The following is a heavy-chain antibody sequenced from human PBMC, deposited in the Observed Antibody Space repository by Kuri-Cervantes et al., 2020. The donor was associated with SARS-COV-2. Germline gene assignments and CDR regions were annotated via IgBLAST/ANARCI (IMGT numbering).Heavy chain of an antibody. V-gene: IGHV3-21*01. J-gene: IGHJ5*02. CDR2: ISSSSSYI. CDR1: GFTFSSYS. CDR3: ARDRAYSSSWRRTNWFDP. Sequence: GESLKISCAASGFTFSSYSMNWVRQAPGKGLEWVSSISSSSSYIYYADSVKGRFTISRDNAKNPLYLQMNSLRAEDTAVYYCARDRAYSSSWRRTNWFDPWGRGTLVTVSS. D-gene: IGHD6-13*01.